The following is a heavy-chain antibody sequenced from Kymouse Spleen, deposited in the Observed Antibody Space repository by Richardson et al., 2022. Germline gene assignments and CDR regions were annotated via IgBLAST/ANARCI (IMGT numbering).Heavy chain of an antibody. CDR1: GFTFSSYG. J-gene: IGHJ6*02. CDR2: ISYDGSNK. Sequence: QVQLVESGGGVVQPGRSLRLSCAASGFTFSSYGMHWVRQAPGKGLEWVAVISYDGSNKYYADSVKGRFTISRDNSKNTLYLQMNSLRAEDTAVYYCAKGTMVRAYGMDVWGQGTTVTVSS. D-gene: IGHD3-10*01. V-gene: IGHV3-30*18. CDR3: AKGTMVRAYGMDV.